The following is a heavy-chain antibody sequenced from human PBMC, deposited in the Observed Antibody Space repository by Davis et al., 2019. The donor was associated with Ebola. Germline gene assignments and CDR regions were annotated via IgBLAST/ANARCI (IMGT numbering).Heavy chain of an antibody. J-gene: IGHJ4*02. V-gene: IGHV4-30-2*01. CDR2: IYHSGST. CDR3: ARDYGDYLFDY. Sequence: SETLSLTCTVSGGSISSGGYSWSWIRQPPGKGLEWIGYIYHSGSTYYNPSLKSRVTISVDRSKNQFSLKLSSVTAADTAVYYCARDYGDYLFDYWGQGTLVTVSS. CDR1: GGSISSGGYS. D-gene: IGHD4-17*01.